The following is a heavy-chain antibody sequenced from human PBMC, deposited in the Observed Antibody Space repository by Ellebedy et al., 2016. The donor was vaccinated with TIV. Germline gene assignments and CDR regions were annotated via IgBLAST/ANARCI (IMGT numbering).Heavy chain of an antibody. J-gene: IGHJ4*02. V-gene: IGHV3-23*01. D-gene: IGHD6-19*01. CDR2: IVGSGERT. Sequence: GESLKISCEASGFPFSSHAMNWVRQAPGKGPEWISAIVGSGERTFYADSVKGRFTISRDNSKNTLYLQMNSLRAEDTAVYYCAKERTSGWDYWGQGTLVTVSS. CDR3: AKERTSGWDY. CDR1: GFPFSSHA.